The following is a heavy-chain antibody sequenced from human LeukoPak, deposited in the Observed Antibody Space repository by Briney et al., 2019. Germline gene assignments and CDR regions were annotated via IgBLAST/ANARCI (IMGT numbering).Heavy chain of an antibody. CDR1: GFTFSSYA. V-gene: IGHV3-23*01. CDR3: AKHLRPAATAYYFDY. CDR2: ISGSGGST. Sequence: AGGSLRLSCAASGFTFSSYAMSWVRQAPGKGLEWVSAISGSGGSTYYADSVKGRFTISRDNSKNTLYLQMNSLRAEDTAVYYCAKHLRPAATAYYFDYWGQGTLVTVSS. D-gene: IGHD6-25*01. J-gene: IGHJ4*02.